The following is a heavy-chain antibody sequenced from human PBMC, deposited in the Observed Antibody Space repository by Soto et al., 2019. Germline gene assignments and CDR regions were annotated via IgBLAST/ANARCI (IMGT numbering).Heavy chain of an antibody. D-gene: IGHD3-22*01. CDR1: GFAFNNYG. J-gene: IGHJ4*02. Sequence: PGGSLRLSCTVSGFAFNNYGINWVRQAPGKGLEWVSSISKSDYTYYSDSVKGRFTISRDNAKNSVSLQMNTLRVEDTAVYYCARDDSIIIPPVSDFWGQGTLVTVSS. V-gene: IGHV3-21*01. CDR2: ISKSDYT. CDR3: ARDDSIIIPPVSDF.